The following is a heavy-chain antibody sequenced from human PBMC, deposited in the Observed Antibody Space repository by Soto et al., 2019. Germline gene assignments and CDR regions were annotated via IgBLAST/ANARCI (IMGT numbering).Heavy chain of an antibody. CDR3: ARAGSGSYYWPDYSYYYGMDV. CDR1: GGTFSSYA. V-gene: IGHV1-69*01. Sequence: QVQLVQSGAEVKKPGSSVKVSCKASGGTFSSYAISWVRQAPGPGLEWMGGIIPIFGTANYAQKFQGRVTITADESTSTAYLELSSLRSEDTAVYYCARAGSGSYYWPDYSYYYGMDVWGQGTTVTVSS. J-gene: IGHJ6*02. D-gene: IGHD3-10*01. CDR2: IIPIFGTA.